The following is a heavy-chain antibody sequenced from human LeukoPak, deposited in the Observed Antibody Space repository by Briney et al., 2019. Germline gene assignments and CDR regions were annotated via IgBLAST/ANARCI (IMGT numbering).Heavy chain of an antibody. V-gene: IGHV3-15*01. D-gene: IGHD3-10*01. CDR1: GNTFTNAW. Sequence: GGCLRLSCAVSGNTFTNAWTSWVPQAAGKGLEWVARIKRKAEGGRTAYAAAVQGRFIISKDDSKDTLYLEMNSLETEDTGVYYCTTDEGSGRGYKYSMDVGGQGTTVTVSS. CDR3: TTDEGSGRGYKYSMDV. J-gene: IGHJ6*02. CDR2: IKRKAEGGRT.